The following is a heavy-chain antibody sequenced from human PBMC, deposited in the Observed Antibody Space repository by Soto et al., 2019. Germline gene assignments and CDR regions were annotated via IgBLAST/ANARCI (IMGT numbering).Heavy chain of an antibody. Sequence: ASVKVSCKASGGTFSSYAISWVRQAPGQGLEWMGGIIPIFGTANYAQKFQGRVTMTRDTSTSTVYMELSSLRSEDTAVYYCARDAYNYGDFAGIGYWGQGTLVTVSS. CDR1: GGTFSSYA. CDR3: ARDAYNYGDFAGIGY. CDR2: IIPIFGTA. D-gene: IGHD4-17*01. V-gene: IGHV1-69*05. J-gene: IGHJ4*02.